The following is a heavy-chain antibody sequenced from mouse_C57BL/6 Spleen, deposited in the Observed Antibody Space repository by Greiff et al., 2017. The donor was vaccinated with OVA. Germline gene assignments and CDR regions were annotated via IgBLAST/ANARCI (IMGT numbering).Heavy chain of an antibody. Sequence: EVQGVESGGDLVKPGGSLKLSCAASGFTFSSYGMSWVRQTPDKRLEWVATISSGGSYTYSPDSVKGRFTISRDNAKNTLYLQMSSLKSEDTAMYYCARHEQLRPEGYAMDYWGQGTSVTVSS. CDR1: GFTFSSYG. CDR2: ISSGGSYT. J-gene: IGHJ4*01. CDR3: ARHEQLRPEGYAMDY. D-gene: IGHD3-2*02. V-gene: IGHV5-6*01.